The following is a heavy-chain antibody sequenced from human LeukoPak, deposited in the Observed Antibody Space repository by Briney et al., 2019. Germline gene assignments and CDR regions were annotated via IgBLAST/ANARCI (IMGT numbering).Heavy chain of an antibody. CDR1: GFTFSSYA. Sequence: GGSLRLSCAASGFTFSSYAMHWVRQAPGKGLEYVSAISSNGGSTYYANSVKGRFTISRDNSKNTLYLQMGSLRAEDMAVYYCARDILGYCCSTSCYAPMDVWGKGTTVTVSS. J-gene: IGHJ6*03. CDR3: ARDILGYCCSTSCYAPMDV. V-gene: IGHV3-64*01. CDR2: ISSNGGST. D-gene: IGHD2-2*01.